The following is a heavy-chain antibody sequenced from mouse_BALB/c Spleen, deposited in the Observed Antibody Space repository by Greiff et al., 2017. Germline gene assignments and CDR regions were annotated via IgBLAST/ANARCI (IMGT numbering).Heavy chain of an antibody. J-gene: IGHJ2*01. CDR1: GYTFTSYT. CDR3: ARSSLITTATYY. CDR2: INPSSGYT. V-gene: IGHV1-4*02. Sequence: QVQLQQSAAELARPGASVKMSCKASGYTFTSYTMHWVKQRPGQGLEWIGYINPSSGYTEYNQKFKDKTTLTADKSSSTAYMQLSSLTSEDSAVYYCARSSLITTATYYWGQGTTLTVSS. D-gene: IGHD1-2*01.